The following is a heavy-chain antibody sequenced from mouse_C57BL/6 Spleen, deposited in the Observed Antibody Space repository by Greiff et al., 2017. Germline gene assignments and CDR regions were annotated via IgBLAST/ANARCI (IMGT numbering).Heavy chain of an antibody. CDR2: IDPSDSYT. CDR1: GYTFISYW. CDR3: ARRRITTVVLDY. Sequence: QVQLQQPGTELVKPGASVKLSCKASGYTFISYWMHWVKQRPGQGLEWIGEIDPSDSYTNYNQKFKGKSTLTVDKSSSTAYMQLSSLTSEDSAVYYCARRRITTVVLDYWGQGTTLTVSS. D-gene: IGHD1-1*01. J-gene: IGHJ2*01. V-gene: IGHV1-69*01.